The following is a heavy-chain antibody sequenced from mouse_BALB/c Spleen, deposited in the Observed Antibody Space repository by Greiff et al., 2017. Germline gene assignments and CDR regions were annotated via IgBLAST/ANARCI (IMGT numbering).Heavy chain of an antibody. J-gene: IGHJ2*01. CDR3: ASRYGSKGDYLDY. V-gene: IGHV3-2*02. CDR1: GYSITSDYA. Sequence: EVQLQESGPGLVKPSQSLSLTCTVTGYSITSDYAWNWIRQFPGNKLEWMGYISYSGSTSYNPSLKSRISITRDTSKNQFFLQLNSVTTEDTATYYCASRYGSKGDYLDYWGQGTTLTVAS. CDR2: ISYSGST. D-gene: IGHD1-1*01.